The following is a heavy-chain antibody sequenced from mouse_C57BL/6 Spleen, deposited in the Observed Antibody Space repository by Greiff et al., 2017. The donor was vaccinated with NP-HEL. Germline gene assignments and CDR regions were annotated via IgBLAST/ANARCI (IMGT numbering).Heavy chain of an antibody. V-gene: IGHV1-52*01. J-gene: IGHJ3*01. CDR2: IDPSDSET. CDR3: ARPDSSGYLFAY. D-gene: IGHD3-2*02. Sequence: QVQLKQPGAELVRPGSSVKLSCKASGYTFTSYWMHWVKQRPIQGLEWIGNIDPSDSETHYNQKFKDKATLTVDKSSSTAYMQLSSLTSEDSAVDYCARPDSSGYLFAYWGQGTLVTVSA. CDR1: GYTFTSYW.